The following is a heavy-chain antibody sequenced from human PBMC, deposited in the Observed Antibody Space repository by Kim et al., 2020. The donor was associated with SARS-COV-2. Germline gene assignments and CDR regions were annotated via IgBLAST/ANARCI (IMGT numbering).Heavy chain of an antibody. V-gene: IGHV1-3*01. CDR1: GYTFTSYA. Sequence: ASVKVSCKASGYTFTSYAMHWVRQAPGQRLEWMGWINAGNGNTKYSRKFQGRVTITRDTSASTAYMELSSLRSEDTAVYYCARGGVVVPAARGANQLGVISYYCYGVDVWGQGATGTVSS. CDR3: ARGGVVVPAARGANQLGVISYYCYGVDV. CDR2: INAGNGNT. J-gene: IGHJ6*02. D-gene: IGHD2-2*01.